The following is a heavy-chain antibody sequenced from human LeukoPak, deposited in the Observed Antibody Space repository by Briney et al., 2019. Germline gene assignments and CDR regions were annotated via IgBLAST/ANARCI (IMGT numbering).Heavy chain of an antibody. CDR1: GYSFTSYW. J-gene: IGHJ4*02. V-gene: IGHV5-51*01. D-gene: IGHD3-10*01. CDR2: IYPGDSDT. Sequence: GESLKISCKGSGYSFTSYWIGWVRQMPGKGLEWMGIIYPGDSDTRYSPSFQGRVTISADKSISTAYLQWSSLKASDTAMYYCARPTMVRGVEYYFDYWGQGTLVTVSS. CDR3: ARPTMVRGVEYYFDY.